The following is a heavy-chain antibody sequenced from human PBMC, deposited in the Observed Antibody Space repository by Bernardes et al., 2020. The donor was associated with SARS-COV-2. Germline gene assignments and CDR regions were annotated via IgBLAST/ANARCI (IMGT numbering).Heavy chain of an antibody. V-gene: IGHV3-33*01. CDR2: IWYDGSNN. CDR3: ARVLSYYGMDV. CDR1: GFTFSSYG. D-gene: IGHD3-10*01. J-gene: IGHJ6*02. Sequence: GGSLRLSCAASGFTFSSYGMHWVRQAPGTGLELVAVIWYDGSNNYYADSVKGRFTTSSDNSKNTLYLQMHSLRAEDTAVYYCARVLSYYGMDVWGQGTTVTVS.